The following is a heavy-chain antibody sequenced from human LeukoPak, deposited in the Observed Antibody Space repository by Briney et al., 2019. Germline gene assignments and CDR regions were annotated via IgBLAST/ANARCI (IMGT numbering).Heavy chain of an antibody. Sequence: GGSLRLSCAASGFTFDDYAMHWVRQAPRKGLEWLSAISGSGGSTYYADSVKGRFTISRDNSKNTLYLQMNSLRAEDTAVYYCAKDHGLYYGSGSYYRYWYFDLWGRGTLVTVSS. D-gene: IGHD3-10*01. V-gene: IGHV3-23*01. J-gene: IGHJ2*01. CDR1: GFTFDDYA. CDR3: AKDHGLYYGSGSYYRYWYFDL. CDR2: ISGSGGST.